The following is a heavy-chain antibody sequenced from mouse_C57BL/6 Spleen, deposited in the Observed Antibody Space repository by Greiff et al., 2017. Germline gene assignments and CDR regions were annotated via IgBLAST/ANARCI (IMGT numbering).Heavy chain of an antibody. CDR2: INPSTGGT. CDR3: ARSGGPYYAMDD. J-gene: IGHJ4*01. Sequence: VQLQQSGPELVKPGASVKISCKASGYSFTGYYMNWVKQSPEKSLEWIGEINPSTGGTTYNQKFKAKATLTVDKSSSTAYMQLKSLTSEDSAVYYCARSGGPYYAMDDWGKGTPVTVSS. CDR1: GYSFTGYY. D-gene: IGHD3-1*01. V-gene: IGHV1-42*01.